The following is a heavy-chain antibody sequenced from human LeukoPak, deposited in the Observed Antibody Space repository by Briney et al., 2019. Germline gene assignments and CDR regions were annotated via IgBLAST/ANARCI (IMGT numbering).Heavy chain of an antibody. Sequence: SETLSLTCTVSGGSSNSGDYYWTWIRQPPGKGLEWIGYIYYSGNTYYNPSPKSRVTISVDTSKNQFSLKLSSVTAADTAVYYCARRGATTFDYWGQGTLDTVSS. J-gene: IGHJ4*02. CDR3: ARRGATTFDY. V-gene: IGHV4-30-4*08. CDR2: IYYSGNT. D-gene: IGHD1-26*01. CDR1: GGSSNSGDYY.